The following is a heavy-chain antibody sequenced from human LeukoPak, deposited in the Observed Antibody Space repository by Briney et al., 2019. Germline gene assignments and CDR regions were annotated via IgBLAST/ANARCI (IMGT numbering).Heavy chain of an antibody. CDR1: GFTFSSYA. Sequence: PGGSLRLSCAASGFTFSSYAMSWVRQAPGKGLEWVSTISFSGGSTYYADSVKGRFTISRDNSKNTLYLQMNSLRAEDTAVYYCERDCSGGNCYYFDYWGQGALVTVSS. J-gene: IGHJ4*02. CDR2: ISFSGGST. CDR3: ERDCSGGNCYYFDY. D-gene: IGHD2-15*01. V-gene: IGHV3-23*01.